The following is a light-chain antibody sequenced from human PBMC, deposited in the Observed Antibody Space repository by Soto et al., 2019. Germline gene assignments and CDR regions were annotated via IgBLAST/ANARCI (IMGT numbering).Light chain of an antibody. CDR2: DTS. CDR1: QTVNGY. Sequence: EIVLTQSPATLSLSPGERATLSCRASQTVNGYLAWYQRKLGQAPRLLIYDTSNRATGVPARFSGSGSGTDFTLTISSLEPEDSAVYYCQQRYGWPSFGQGTKLEIK. V-gene: IGKV3-11*01. CDR3: QQRYGWPS. J-gene: IGKJ2*01.